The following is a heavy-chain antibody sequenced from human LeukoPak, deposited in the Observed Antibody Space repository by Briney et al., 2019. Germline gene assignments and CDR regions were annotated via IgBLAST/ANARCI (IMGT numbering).Heavy chain of an antibody. CDR1: GFTFSSYS. V-gene: IGHV3-21*01. CDR2: ISSSSSYI. Sequence: GGSLRLSCAVSGFTFSSYSMNWVRQAPGKGLEWVSSISSSSSYIYYADSVKGRFTISRDNAKNSLYLQMNSLRAEDTAVYYCASSGYSSSRDSDYWGQGTLVTVSS. CDR3: ASSGYSSSRDSDY. D-gene: IGHD6-13*01. J-gene: IGHJ4*02.